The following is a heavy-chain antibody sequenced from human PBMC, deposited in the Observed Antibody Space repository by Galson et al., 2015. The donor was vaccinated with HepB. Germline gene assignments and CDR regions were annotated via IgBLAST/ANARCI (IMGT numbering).Heavy chain of an antibody. CDR1: GGSISSGGYS. J-gene: IGHJ6*02. V-gene: IGHV4-30-2*01. D-gene: IGHD1-1*01. CDR2: IYHSGST. Sequence: TLSLTCAVSGGSISSGGYSWSWIRQPPGKGLEWIGYIYHSGSTYYNPSLKSRVTISVDRSKNQFSLKLSSVTAADTAVYYCARGGGPHDSYGMDVWGQGTTVTVSS. CDR3: ARGGGPHDSYGMDV.